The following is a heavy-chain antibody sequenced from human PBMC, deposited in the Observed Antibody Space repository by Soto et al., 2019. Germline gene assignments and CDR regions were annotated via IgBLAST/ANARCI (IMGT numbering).Heavy chain of an antibody. CDR1: DGSISSNY. D-gene: IGHD3-16*01. CDR3: ATSRLPYYFDN. CDR2: IHYTGNT. J-gene: IGHJ4*02. Sequence: HVQLRESGPGLVKPSETLSLTCTVSDGSISSNYWSWIRQPPGRALEWIGYIHYTGNTNYSPSLKSRVTISVDTSKNQFSLKLNSVTAADTAVLYCATSRLPYYFDNWGQGTLVTVSS. V-gene: IGHV4-59*01.